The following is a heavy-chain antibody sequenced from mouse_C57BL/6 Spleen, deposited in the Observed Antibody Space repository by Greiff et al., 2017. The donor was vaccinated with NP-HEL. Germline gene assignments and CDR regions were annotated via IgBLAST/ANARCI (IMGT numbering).Heavy chain of an antibody. Sequence: EVQLQQSGPGLVKPSQSLSLTCSVTGYSITSGYYWNWIRQFPGNKLEWMGYISYDGSNNYNPSLKNRISITRDTSKNKFFLKLNSVTTEDTATSFCASHWQNYPMDYRGRGTSVTVSS. CDR1: GYSITSGYY. V-gene: IGHV3-6*01. D-gene: IGHD4-1*01. CDR2: ISYDGSN. CDR3: ASHWQNYPMDY. J-gene: IGHJ4*01.